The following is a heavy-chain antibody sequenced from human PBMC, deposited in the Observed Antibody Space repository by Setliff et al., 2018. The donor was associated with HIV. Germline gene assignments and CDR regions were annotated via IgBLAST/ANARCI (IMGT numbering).Heavy chain of an antibody. CDR3: ARGDGEASFDI. V-gene: IGHV4-4*02. CDR2: IYHSGST. Sequence: SETLSLTCSVSGDSITSTTWWTWVLQPPGKGLEWIGEIYHSGSTNYSPSLNSRVTISLDKSQNQFSLKLTSVNAADTAVYYCARGDGEASFDIWGRGTMVTVSS. D-gene: IGHD3-10*01. J-gene: IGHJ3*02. CDR1: GDSITSTTW.